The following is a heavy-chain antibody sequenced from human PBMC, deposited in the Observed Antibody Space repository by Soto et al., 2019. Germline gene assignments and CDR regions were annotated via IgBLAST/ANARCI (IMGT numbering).Heavy chain of an antibody. J-gene: IGHJ4*02. CDR3: ARDAYYYDSSGYYDY. Sequence: EVQLVESGGGLVKPGGSLRLSCAASGFTFSSYSMNRVRQAPGKGLEWVSSISSSSSYIYYADSVKGRFTISRDNAKNSLYLQMNSLRAEDTAVYYCARDAYYYDSSGYYDYWGQGTLVTVSS. CDR1: GFTFSSYS. D-gene: IGHD3-22*01. V-gene: IGHV3-21*01. CDR2: ISSSSSYI.